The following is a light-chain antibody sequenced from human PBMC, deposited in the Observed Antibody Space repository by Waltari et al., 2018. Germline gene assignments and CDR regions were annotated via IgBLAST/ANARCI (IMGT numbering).Light chain of an antibody. Sequence: EIVMTQSPATLSVSPGERATLSCRASQSVSSNLAWYQQKPGQAPRLLIYGASTRATGIPARFSGSGSGTEFPLTISSIQSEDFAVYYCQQYNNWPPGRTFGQGTKVEIK. CDR2: GAS. J-gene: IGKJ1*01. V-gene: IGKV3-15*01. CDR1: QSVSSN. CDR3: QQYNNWPPGRT.